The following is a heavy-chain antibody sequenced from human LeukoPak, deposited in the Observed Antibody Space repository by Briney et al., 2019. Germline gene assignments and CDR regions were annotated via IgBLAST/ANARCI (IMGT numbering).Heavy chain of an antibody. CDR1: GGSISSGSYY. V-gene: IGHV4-61*02. D-gene: IGHD3-16*01. Sequence: SETLSLTCTVSGGSISSGSYYWSWIRQPARKGLEWIGRIYTSGSTNYNPSLKSRVTISVDTSKNQFSLKLSSVTAADTAVYYCARALRGDWGAFDIWGQGTMVTVSS. CDR3: ARALRGDWGAFDI. CDR2: IYTSGST. J-gene: IGHJ3*02.